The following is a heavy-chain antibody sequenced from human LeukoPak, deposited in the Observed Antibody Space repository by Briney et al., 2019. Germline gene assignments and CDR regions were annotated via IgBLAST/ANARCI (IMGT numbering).Heavy chain of an antibody. CDR3: AREPITYQLPSFDP. J-gene: IGHJ5*02. D-gene: IGHD2-2*01. V-gene: IGHV1-2*02. Sequence: GASVKVSCKASGYTFTGYYMHWVRQAPGQGLEWMGWINPNSGGTNYAQKFQGRVTMTRDTSISTAYMELSRLRSDDTAVYYCAREPITYQLPSFDPWGQGTLVTVSS. CDR1: GYTFTGYY. CDR2: INPNSGGT.